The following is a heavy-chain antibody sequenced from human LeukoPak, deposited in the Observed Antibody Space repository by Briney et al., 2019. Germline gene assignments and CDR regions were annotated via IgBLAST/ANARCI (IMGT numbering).Heavy chain of an antibody. Sequence: PGGSLRLSCAASGFTFSDYNMNWVRQAPGKGLEWVSYITNGGSTIHHADSVNGRFTISRDNAKNTLYLQMNSLRAADTAVYYCARSIGLTGGGVDVWGQGTTATVSS. CDR2: ITNGGSTI. V-gene: IGHV3-11*01. J-gene: IGHJ6*02. CDR1: GFTFSDYN. CDR3: ARSIGLTGGGVDV. D-gene: IGHD3-9*01.